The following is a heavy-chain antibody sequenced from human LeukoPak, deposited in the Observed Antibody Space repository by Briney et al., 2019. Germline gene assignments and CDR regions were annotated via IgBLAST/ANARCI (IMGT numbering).Heavy chain of an antibody. D-gene: IGHD3-10*01. CDR3: ARDSDTFGALDY. CDR2: ISSSSSYI. Sequence: PGGSLRLSCAASGFTFSSYSMNWVRQAPGKGLEWVSSISSSSSYIYYADSVKGRFTISRDNSKNTMYLHMNSLRLEDTAVYYCARDSDTFGALDYWGQGTLVTVSS. V-gene: IGHV3-21*01. CDR1: GFTFSSYS. J-gene: IGHJ4*02.